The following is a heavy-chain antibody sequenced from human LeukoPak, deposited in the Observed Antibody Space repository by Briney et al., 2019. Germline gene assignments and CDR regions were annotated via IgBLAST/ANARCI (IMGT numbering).Heavy chain of an antibody. CDR2: IHYTGST. V-gene: IGHV4-59*01. CDR1: GGSISTYY. J-gene: IGHJ4*02. CDR3: ARGYYFDY. Sequence: PSETLSLTCTVSGGSISTYYWSCIRQPPGKGLEWIGYIHYTGSTDYNPSLKSRVTISVDTSKNQFSLNLSSVTAADTAVYYCARGYYFDYWGQGTLVTVSS.